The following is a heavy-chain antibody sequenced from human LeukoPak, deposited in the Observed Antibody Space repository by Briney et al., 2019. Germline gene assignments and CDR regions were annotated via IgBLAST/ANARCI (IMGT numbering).Heavy chain of an antibody. CDR3: ATDHDYGDHDIDY. CDR2: ISGSGGST. D-gene: IGHD4-17*01. J-gene: IGHJ4*02. V-gene: IGHV3-23*01. Sequence: GGSLRLSCAASGFTFSSHAMSWVRQAPGKGLEWVSAISGSGGSTYYADSVKGRFTISRDNSKNTLYLQMNSLRAEDTAVYYCATDHDYGDHDIDYWGQGTLVTVSS. CDR1: GFTFSSHA.